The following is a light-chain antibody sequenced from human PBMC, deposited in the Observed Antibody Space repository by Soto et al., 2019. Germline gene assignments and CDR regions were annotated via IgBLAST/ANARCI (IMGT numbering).Light chain of an antibody. J-gene: IGKJ4*01. V-gene: IGKV3-15*01. CDR1: QSVSSK. CDR2: GAS. CDR3: QQYNAWPPA. Sequence: ETLMTQSPATLSLSPGERATLSCRASQSVSSKLVWYQQKPGQAPRFLIYGASTRATGIPARFRGSGSGTEFTLTIDSLQSEDFAVYYCQQYNAWPPAFGGGTKVEIK.